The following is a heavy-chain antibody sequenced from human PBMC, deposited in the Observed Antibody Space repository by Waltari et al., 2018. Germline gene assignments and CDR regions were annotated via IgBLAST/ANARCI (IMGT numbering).Heavy chain of an antibody. J-gene: IGHJ4*02. D-gene: IGHD3-22*01. CDR3: ARRSRDSSGHFYSDY. Sequence: LQLQESGPGLVKPSETLSLTCSVSGDPISSKTYSWAWIRQPPGEGLEWIATMTYGGNTFYKPSIKSRITLSMDTSKNQFSLVLTSVTAAETAVYYCARRSRDSSGHFYSDYWGQGTLVTVSS. CDR1: GDPISSKTYS. V-gene: IGHV4-39*01. CDR2: MTYGGNT.